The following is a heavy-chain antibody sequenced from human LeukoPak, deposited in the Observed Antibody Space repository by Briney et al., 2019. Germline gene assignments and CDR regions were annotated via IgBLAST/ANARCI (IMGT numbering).Heavy chain of an antibody. D-gene: IGHD6-19*01. CDR3: TRDGDSSGLYFDY. V-gene: IGHV3-49*03. Sequence: PGRSLRLSCTASGFTFGEYAMSWFRQAPGKGLEWVGFIRSKAYGGTTEYAASVKGRFTISRDDSKSIAYLQMNSPKTEDTAVYYCTRDGDSSGLYFDYWGQGTLVTVSS. CDR2: IRSKAYGGTT. J-gene: IGHJ4*02. CDR1: GFTFGEYA.